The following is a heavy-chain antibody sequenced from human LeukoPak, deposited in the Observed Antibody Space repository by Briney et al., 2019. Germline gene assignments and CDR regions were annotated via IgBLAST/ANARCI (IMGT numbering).Heavy chain of an antibody. J-gene: IGHJ4*02. V-gene: IGHV3-7*04. Sequence: GGSLRLSCAASGFXFTNYWISWVRQAPGKGQEWVAGTKQDGTEKYYVDSVKGRFTISRDKAKNSQYLHMNSLRGEDTAVYYCARLRWIQLWYFDFWGQGTLVTVSS. CDR1: GFXFTNYW. D-gene: IGHD5-18*01. CDR2: TKQDGTEK. CDR3: ARLRWIQLWYFDF.